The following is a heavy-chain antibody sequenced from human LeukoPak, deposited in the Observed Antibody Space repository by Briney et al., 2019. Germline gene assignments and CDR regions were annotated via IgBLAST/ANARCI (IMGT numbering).Heavy chain of an antibody. CDR3: ATDSPETAAFDY. Sequence: PGGSLRLSCAASGFTFSTYAMSWVRQAPGKGLEWVSALTNSGGSGGVTYYADSVKGRFTISRDNAKNSLYLQMDSLRAEDTAVYYCATDSPETAAFDYWGQGTLVTVSS. D-gene: IGHD1-1*01. CDR2: LTNSGGSGGVT. CDR1: GFTFSTYA. V-gene: IGHV3-23*01. J-gene: IGHJ4*02.